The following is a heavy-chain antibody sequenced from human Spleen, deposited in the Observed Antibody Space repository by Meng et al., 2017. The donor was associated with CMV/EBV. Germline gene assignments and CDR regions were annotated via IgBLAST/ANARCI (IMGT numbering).Heavy chain of an antibody. J-gene: IGHJ4*02. CDR2: INPRGGST. CDR3: ASGTAADEY. D-gene: IGHD2-2*01. Sequence: ASVKVSCKASGYTFTSYDINWVRQAPGQGLEWMGIINPRGGSTAYAQKFQGRVTMTRDTSTNTVYMEMSSLRSEDTAVYYCASGTAADEYWGQGTLVTVSS. CDR1: GYTFTSYD. V-gene: IGHV1-46*01.